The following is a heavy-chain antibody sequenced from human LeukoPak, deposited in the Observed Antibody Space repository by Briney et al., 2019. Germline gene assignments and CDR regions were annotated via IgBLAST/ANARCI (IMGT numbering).Heavy chain of an antibody. V-gene: IGHV3-30*04. CDR2: ISYGGSNK. J-gene: IGHJ3*02. CDR3: ARAGGSDAFDI. D-gene: IGHD3-16*01. Sequence: GGSLRLSCAASGFTFSSYAMHWVRQAPGKGPEWVAVISYGGSNKYYADSVKGRFTISRDNSKNTLYLQMNSLRAEDTAVYYCARAGGSDAFDIWGQGTMVTVSS. CDR1: GFTFSSYA.